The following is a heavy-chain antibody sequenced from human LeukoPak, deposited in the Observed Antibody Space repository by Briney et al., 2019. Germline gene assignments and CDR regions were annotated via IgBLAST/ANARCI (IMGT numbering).Heavy chain of an antibody. CDR2: IIPSGHTT. J-gene: IGHJ4*02. D-gene: IGHD5-24*01. Sequence: GGSLRLSCAASGFTFSSHGMNWVRQAPRKGLEWVSGIIPSGHTTYYADSVRGRFTISRDNSRNTLYLQMNSLRAEDTAVYYCAKDDRWLQFCCWGQGTLVTVSA. V-gene: IGHV3-23*01. CDR3: AKDDRWLQFCC. CDR1: GFTFSSHG.